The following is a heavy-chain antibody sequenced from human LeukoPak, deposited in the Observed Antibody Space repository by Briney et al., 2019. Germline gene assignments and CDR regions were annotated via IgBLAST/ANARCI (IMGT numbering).Heavy chain of an antibody. CDR1: GGPISSYY. J-gene: IGHJ4*02. CDR2: IYYSGST. V-gene: IGHV4-59*01. D-gene: IGHD3-10*01. Sequence: SETLSLTCTASGGPISSYYWSWIRQPPGKGLEWIGYIYYSGSTNYNPSLKSRVTISVDTSKNQFSLKLSSVTAADTAVYYCARWSASDHDYWGQGTLVTVSS. CDR3: ARWSASDHDY.